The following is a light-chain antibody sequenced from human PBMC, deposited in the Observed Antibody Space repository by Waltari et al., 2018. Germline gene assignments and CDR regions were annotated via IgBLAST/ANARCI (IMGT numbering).Light chain of an antibody. J-gene: IGKJ1*01. CDR1: QSLGDK. CDR2: TTS. V-gene: IGKV3-15*01. CDR3: QQYNNWPQT. Sequence: ELEMTQSPATLSVSPGERATLSCRASQSLGDKLAWYQQKPGQAPRPLIYTTSIRATGIPARFSGSGSGTEFTLTISSLQSEDFAVYHCQQYNNWPQTFGQGTKVEIK.